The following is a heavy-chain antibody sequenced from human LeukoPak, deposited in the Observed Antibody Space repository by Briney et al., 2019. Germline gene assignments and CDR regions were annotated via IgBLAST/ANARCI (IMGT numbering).Heavy chain of an antibody. Sequence: PGGSLRLSCAASGFTFSNYAMSWVRQAPGKGLEWVSTVSGSGGSTYYADSVKGRFTISRDNSKKTLYLQMNSLRAEDTAVYYCAKGSFTYCGGDCYPFDYWGQGTLVTVSS. CDR3: AKGSFTYCGGDCYPFDY. CDR1: GFTFSNYA. D-gene: IGHD2-21*02. CDR2: VSGSGGST. V-gene: IGHV3-23*01. J-gene: IGHJ4*02.